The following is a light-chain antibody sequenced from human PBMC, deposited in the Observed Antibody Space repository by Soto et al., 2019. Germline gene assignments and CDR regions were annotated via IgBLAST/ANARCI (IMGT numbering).Light chain of an antibody. CDR2: GAS. CDR3: QQYGSSPLT. Sequence: EIVLTQSPGTLSLSPGERATLSCRASQTVNSKYLAWYQQKPGQAPRLLIYGASSRATGIPDRFSGSGSETDFTLTISRLEPEDFGVYSCQQYGSSPLTFGGGTKVEIK. J-gene: IGKJ4*01. V-gene: IGKV3-20*01. CDR1: QTVNSKY.